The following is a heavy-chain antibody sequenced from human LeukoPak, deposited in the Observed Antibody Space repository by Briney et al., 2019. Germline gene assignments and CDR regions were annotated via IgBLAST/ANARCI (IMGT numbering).Heavy chain of an antibody. V-gene: IGHV4-38-2*02. J-gene: IGHJ4*02. Sequence: SETLSLPCTVSGYSISSGYYWGWIRQPPGKGLQWIGSIYQSVSTYYNPSLKSRVPISLDTSRHQFSLKLSSVTAADTAVYYCARPIVGATPSFYYWGQGTLVTVSS. D-gene: IGHD1-26*01. CDR3: ARPIVGATPSFYY. CDR1: GYSISSGYY. CDR2: IYQSVST.